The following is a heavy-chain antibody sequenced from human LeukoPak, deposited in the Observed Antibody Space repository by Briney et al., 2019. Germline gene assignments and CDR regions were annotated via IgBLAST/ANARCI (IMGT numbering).Heavy chain of an antibody. D-gene: IGHD6-13*01. CDR3: ARSSWYTEIGY. Sequence: SETLSLTCTVSGGPISSGDYYWSWIRQPPGKGLEWIGYIYYSGSTYYNPSLKSRVTISVDTSKNQFSLKLSSVTAADTAVYYCARSSWYTEIGYWGQGTLVTVSS. CDR2: IYYSGST. J-gene: IGHJ4*02. CDR1: GGPISSGDYY. V-gene: IGHV4-30-4*01.